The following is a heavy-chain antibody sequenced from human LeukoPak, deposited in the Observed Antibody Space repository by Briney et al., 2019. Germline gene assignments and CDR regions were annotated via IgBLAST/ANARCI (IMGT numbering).Heavy chain of an antibody. V-gene: IGHV1-69*04. CDR2: IIPILGIP. D-gene: IGHD3-10*01. J-gene: IGHJ4*02. Sequence: SVKVSCKASGGTFSSYAISWVRQAPGQGLEWMGRIIPILGIPNYAQKFQARVTLSADKSTSTAYMELSSLRSEDTAVYYCARDGGVELRGDYFDDWGQGTLVTVSS. CDR3: ARDGGVELRGDYFDD. CDR1: GGTFSSYA.